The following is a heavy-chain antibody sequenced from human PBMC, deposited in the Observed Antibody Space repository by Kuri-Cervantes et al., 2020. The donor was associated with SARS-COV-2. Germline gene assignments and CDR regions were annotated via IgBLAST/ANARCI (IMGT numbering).Heavy chain of an antibody. Sequence: GGSLRLSCAASGFTFSNAWMSWVRQAPGKGLEWVTLISYDGSNKYYADSVKGRFTISRHNSKNTLYLQMNSLRAEDTAVYYCARDLSYGSNYYYGMDVWGKGTTVTVSS. CDR1: GFTFSNAW. CDR3: ARDLSYGSNYYYGMDV. J-gene: IGHJ6*04. D-gene: IGHD5-18*01. V-gene: IGHV3-30*03. CDR2: ISYDGSNK.